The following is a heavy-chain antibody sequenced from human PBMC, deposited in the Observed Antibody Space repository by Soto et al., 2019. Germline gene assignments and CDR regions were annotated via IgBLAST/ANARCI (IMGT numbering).Heavy chain of an antibody. Sequence: GGSLRLSCAASGFTFSDYYMSWIRQAPGKGLEWVSYISSSSSYTNYADSVKGRFTISRDNAKNSLYLQMNSLRAEDTAVYYCARGDHGDYGSYYYGMDVWGQGTTVTVSS. J-gene: IGHJ6*02. D-gene: IGHD4-17*01. V-gene: IGHV3-11*06. CDR3: ARGDHGDYGSYYYGMDV. CDR2: ISSSSSYT. CDR1: GFTFSDYY.